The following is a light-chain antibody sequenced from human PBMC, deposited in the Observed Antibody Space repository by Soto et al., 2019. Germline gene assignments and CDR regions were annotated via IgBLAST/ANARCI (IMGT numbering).Light chain of an antibody. CDR3: QQRSDWART. CDR1: QSVSSY. Sequence: EIVLTQSPATLSFSPGERATLSCRASQSVSSYLAWYQQKPGQPPRLLIYDASNRATGIPARFSGSGSGTDFTLTISSLEPEDFAINYCQQRSDWARTFGQGTKVEIK. V-gene: IGKV3-11*01. CDR2: DAS. J-gene: IGKJ1*01.